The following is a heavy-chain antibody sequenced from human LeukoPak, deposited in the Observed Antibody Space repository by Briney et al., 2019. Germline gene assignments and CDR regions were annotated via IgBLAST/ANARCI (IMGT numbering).Heavy chain of an antibody. V-gene: IGHV3-21*01. Sequence: GGSLRLSCAASGFTFSIYEMNWVRQAPGKGLEWVSSISTSSTYIYYADSVKGRFTISRDNAKNSLYLQMNSLRAEDTAVYYCSRDTMTTRGDYWGQGTLVTVSS. CDR3: SRDTMTTRGDY. J-gene: IGHJ4*02. CDR2: ISTSSTYI. CDR1: GFTFSIYE. D-gene: IGHD1-1*01.